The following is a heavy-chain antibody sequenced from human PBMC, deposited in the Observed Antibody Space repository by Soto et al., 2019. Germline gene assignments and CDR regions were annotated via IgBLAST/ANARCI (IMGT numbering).Heavy chain of an antibody. J-gene: IGHJ4*02. D-gene: IGHD6-13*01. CDR2: IRSKANSYAT. Sequence: EVQLVESGGGLVQPGGSLKLSCAASGFTFSGSAMHWVRQASGKGLEWVGRIRSKANSYATAYAASVKGRFTISRDDSKNAAYLQRNSLKAEDMTVYCCTRQAPPLNWYSSIGGFDYWGQGTMVTVSS. V-gene: IGHV3-73*01. CDR3: TRQAPPLNWYSSIGGFDY. CDR1: GFTFSGSA.